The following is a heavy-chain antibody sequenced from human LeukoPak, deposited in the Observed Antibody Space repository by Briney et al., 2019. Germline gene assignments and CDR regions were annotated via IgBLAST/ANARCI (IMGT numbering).Heavy chain of an antibody. J-gene: IGHJ3*02. CDR2: IKQDGSAE. Sequence: AGGSLRLSCAASGFTFSSYWMTWVRQAPGKGLGWVANIKQDGSAEYNVDSVKGRFTISRDNAKNSLYLQMNSLRAEDTAVYYCARDPYDTLTGYGAFDIWGLGTMVTVSS. V-gene: IGHV3-7*01. CDR3: ARDPYDTLTGYGAFDI. D-gene: IGHD3-9*01. CDR1: GFTFSSYW.